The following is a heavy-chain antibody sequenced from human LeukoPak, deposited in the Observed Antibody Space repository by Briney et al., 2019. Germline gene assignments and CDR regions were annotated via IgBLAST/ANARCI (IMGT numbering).Heavy chain of an antibody. CDR1: GGSFSGYY. CDR3: ARDRLWFGELLSMSPDAFDI. J-gene: IGHJ3*02. V-gene: IGHV4-34*01. Sequence: PSETLSLTCAVYGGSFSGYYWSWIRQPPGKGLEWIGEINHSGSTNYNPSLKSRVTMSVDTSKNQFSLKLSSVTAADTAVYYCARDRLWFGELLSMSPDAFDIWGQGTMVTVSS. D-gene: IGHD3-10*01. CDR2: INHSGST.